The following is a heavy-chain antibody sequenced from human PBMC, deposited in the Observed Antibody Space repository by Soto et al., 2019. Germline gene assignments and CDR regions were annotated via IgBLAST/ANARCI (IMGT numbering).Heavy chain of an antibody. CDR2: IKQDGSEK. V-gene: IGHV3-7*05. CDR1: GFTFSSYW. J-gene: IGHJ4*02. Sequence: GGSLRLSCAASGFTFSSYWMSWVRQGPGKGPEWVANIKQDGSEKYCVDSVKGRFTISRDNAKNSLYLQVTSLRAEDTAVYYCARDVAVAGTRHFFDYWGQGTLVTVSS. CDR3: ARDVAVAGTRHFFDY. D-gene: IGHD6-19*01.